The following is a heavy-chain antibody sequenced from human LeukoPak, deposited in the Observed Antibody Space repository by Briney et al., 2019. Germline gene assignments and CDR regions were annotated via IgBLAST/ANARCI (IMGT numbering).Heavy chain of an antibody. D-gene: IGHD3-10*01. CDR1: GFTFSSYA. J-gene: IGHJ4*02. CDR3: AKSYGSGSYQTIDY. Sequence: GGSLRLSCAASGFTFSSYAMSWVRQAPGKGLEWVSAISGSGGSTYYADSVKGRSTISRDNSKNTLYLQMNSLRAEDTAVYYCAKSYGSGSYQTIDYWGQGTLVTVSS. V-gene: IGHV3-23*01. CDR2: ISGSGGST.